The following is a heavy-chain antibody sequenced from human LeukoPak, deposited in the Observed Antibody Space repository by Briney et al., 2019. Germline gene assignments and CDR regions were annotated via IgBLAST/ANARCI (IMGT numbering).Heavy chain of an antibody. CDR1: GFTFSSYA. J-gene: IGHJ4*02. CDR3: ARDHGDYEHFDY. V-gene: IGHV3-30-3*01. CDR2: ISYDGSNK. D-gene: IGHD4-17*01. Sequence: GRSLRLSCAASGFTFSSYAMHWVRQAPGKGLEWVAVISYDGSNKYYADSVKGRFTISRDNSKNTLYLQMNSLRAEDTAVYYCARDHGDYEHFDYWGQGTLVTVSS.